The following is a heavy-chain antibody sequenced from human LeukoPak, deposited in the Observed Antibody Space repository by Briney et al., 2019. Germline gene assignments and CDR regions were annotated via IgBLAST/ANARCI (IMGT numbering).Heavy chain of an antibody. CDR1: GFTFSNYW. D-gene: IGHD3-10*01. Sequence: GGSLGLSCAASGFTFSNYWMTWVRQAPGKGLEWVANINQDGSQKNYADSVKGRFTISRDNAKDSLYLQMNSLRAEDTALYYCAKASSPRITMVRGWGQGTLVTVSS. V-gene: IGHV3-7*03. CDR3: AKASSPRITMVRG. J-gene: IGHJ4*02. CDR2: INQDGSQK.